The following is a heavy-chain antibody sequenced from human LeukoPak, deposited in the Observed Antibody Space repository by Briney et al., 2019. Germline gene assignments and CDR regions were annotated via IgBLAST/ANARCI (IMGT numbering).Heavy chain of an antibody. CDR2: INHSEST. V-gene: IGHV4-34*01. Sequence: PSETLSLTCVVYGGSSSGYYWSWIRQPPGKGLEWIGEINHSESTNYSPSLKSRVTISLDTSKNQFSLKLSSVTAAHTAVYYCARGYNWNDGNWFDPWGQGTLVTVSS. CDR1: GGSSSGYY. J-gene: IGHJ5*02. CDR3: ARGYNWNDGNWFDP. D-gene: IGHD1-1*01.